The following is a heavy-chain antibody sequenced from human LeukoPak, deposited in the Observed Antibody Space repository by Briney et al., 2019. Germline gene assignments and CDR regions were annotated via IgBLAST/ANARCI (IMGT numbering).Heavy chain of an antibody. D-gene: IGHD1-26*01. CDR1: GGTFSSYA. J-gene: IGHJ6*02. CDR3: ARDRGATGDGYYYYGMDV. CDR2: SSPIFGTA. V-gene: IGHV1-69*01. Sequence: ASVKVSCKASGGTFSSYAISWVRQAPGQWLELMGGSSPIFGTANYAQTFQGRVTITADESTSTAYMELSSLRSEDTAVYYCARDRGATGDGYYYYGMDVWGQGTTVTVSS.